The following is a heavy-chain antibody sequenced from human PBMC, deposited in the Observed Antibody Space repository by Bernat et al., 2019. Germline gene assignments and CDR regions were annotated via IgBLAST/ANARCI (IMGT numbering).Heavy chain of an antibody. CDR2: IYYSGST. CDR3: AGYVVYAIRIDY. V-gene: IGHV4-31*03. J-gene: IGHJ4*02. D-gene: IGHD2-8*02. Sequence: QVQLQESGPGLVKPSQTLSLTCTVSGGSISSGGYYWSWIRQHPGKGLEGIGYIYYSGSTYYNPSLKSRVTISVDTSKNQFSLKLSSVTAADTAVYYCAGYVVYAIRIDYWGQGTLVTVSS. CDR1: GGSISSGGYY.